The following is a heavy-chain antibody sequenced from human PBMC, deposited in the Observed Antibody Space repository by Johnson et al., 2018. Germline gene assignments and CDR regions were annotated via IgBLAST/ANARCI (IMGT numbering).Heavy chain of an antibody. Sequence: VQSGRSPRLSCAASGFTFDDYAMHWVRQAPGKGLEWVSGISWNSGSIGYADSVKGRFTISRDNAKNSLYLQMNSLRAEDTALYYCAKDNSYSGSLGAFDIWGQGTMVTVSS. CDR2: ISWNSGSI. D-gene: IGHD1-26*01. CDR3: AKDNSYSGSLGAFDI. CDR1: GFTFDDYA. V-gene: IGHV3-9*01. J-gene: IGHJ3*02.